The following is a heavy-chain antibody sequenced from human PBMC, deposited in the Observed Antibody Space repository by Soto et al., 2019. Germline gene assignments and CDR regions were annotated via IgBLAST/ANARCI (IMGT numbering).Heavy chain of an antibody. J-gene: IGHJ5*02. CDR2: MNPGSGDT. Sequence: WASVKVSCKASGYTFTNNDVSWVRQATGQGLEWMGWMNPGSGDTGYAQKFQGRVTMTRDISIATANMELNSLTSEDTAIYYCARMESFGSLNWFDPWGQGTLVTVSS. CDR1: GYTFTNND. CDR3: ARMESFGSLNWFDP. D-gene: IGHD5-18*01. V-gene: IGHV1-8*02.